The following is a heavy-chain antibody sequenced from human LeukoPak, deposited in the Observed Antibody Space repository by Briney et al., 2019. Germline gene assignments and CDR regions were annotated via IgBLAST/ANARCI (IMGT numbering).Heavy chain of an antibody. V-gene: IGHV3-48*03. CDR3: ASSSWSSEYFHY. CDR2: ISSSGSTI. Sequence: SGGSLRLSCAASGFTFSSYEMNWVRQAPGKGLEWVSYISSSGSTIYYADSVKGRFTISRDSAKNSLYLQMNSLRAEDTAVYFCASSSWSSEYFHYWGQGTLDTVSS. D-gene: IGHD6-13*01. J-gene: IGHJ1*01. CDR1: GFTFSSYE.